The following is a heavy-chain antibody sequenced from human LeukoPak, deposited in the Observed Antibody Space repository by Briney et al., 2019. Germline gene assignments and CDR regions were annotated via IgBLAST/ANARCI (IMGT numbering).Heavy chain of an antibody. CDR2: IYYSGST. CDR3: ARADPDIVVVPAHGWFDP. D-gene: IGHD2-2*01. Sequence: SETLSLTCTVSGGSISSSSYYWGWIRQPPGKGLEWIGSIYYSGSTYYNPSLKSRITISVDTSKNQFFLKLSSVTAADTAVYYCARADPDIVVVPAHGWFDPWGQGTLVTVSS. J-gene: IGHJ5*02. CDR1: GGSISSSSYY. V-gene: IGHV4-39*01.